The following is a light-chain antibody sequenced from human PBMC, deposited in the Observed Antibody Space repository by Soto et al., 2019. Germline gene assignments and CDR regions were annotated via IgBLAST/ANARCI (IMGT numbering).Light chain of an antibody. Sequence: QSALTQPASVSGSPGQSITISCTGTSSDDGGYNYVSWYQQHPGKAPKLMIYDVSNRPSGVSNRFSGSKSGNTASLTISGLQAEDEADYYCSSYTSGSNPPYVFGTGTKVTVL. CDR2: DVS. V-gene: IGLV2-14*01. CDR1: SSDDGGYNY. CDR3: SSYTSGSNPPYV. J-gene: IGLJ1*01.